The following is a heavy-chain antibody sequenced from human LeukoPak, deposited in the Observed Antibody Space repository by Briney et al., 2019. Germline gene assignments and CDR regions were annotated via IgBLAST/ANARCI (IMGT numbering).Heavy chain of an antibody. J-gene: IGHJ4*02. D-gene: IGHD2-15*01. CDR2: INPNSGGT. Sequence: ASVKVSCKASGYTFTGYSMHWVRQAPGQGLEWMGWINPNSGGTNYAQKFQGRVTMTRDTSISTAYMEVSRLTSDDTAVFYCARVGCSGDSCYDYWGQGTLVTVSS. CDR3: ARVGCSGDSCYDY. V-gene: IGHV1-2*02. CDR1: GYTFTGYS.